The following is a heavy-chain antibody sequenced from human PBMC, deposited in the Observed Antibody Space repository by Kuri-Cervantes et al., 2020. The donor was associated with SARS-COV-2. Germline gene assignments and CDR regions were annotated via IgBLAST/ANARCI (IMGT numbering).Heavy chain of an antibody. V-gene: IGHV4-59*11. J-gene: IGHJ6*03. CDR1: GGSISSHY. CDR3: ARGTGSGNYYYYYMDV. CDR2: IYYSGST. D-gene: IGHD3-10*01. Sequence: AETLSLTCTVSGGSISSHYWSWIRQPPGKGLEWIGYIYYSGSTNYNPSLKSRVTISVDTSKNQFSLKLSSVTAADTAVYYCARGTGSGNYYYYYMDVWGKGTTVTVSS.